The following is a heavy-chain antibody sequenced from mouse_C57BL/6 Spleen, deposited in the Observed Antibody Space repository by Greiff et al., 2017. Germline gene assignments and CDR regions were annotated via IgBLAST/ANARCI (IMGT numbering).Heavy chain of an antibody. CDR1: GYSITSGYY. CDR3: ARENGYAQFAY. V-gene: IGHV3-6*01. J-gene: IGHJ3*01. CDR2: ISYDGSN. D-gene: IGHD2-2*01. Sequence: VQLQQSGPGLVKPSQSLSLTCSVTGYSITSGYYWNWIRQFPGNKLEWMGYISYDGSNNYNPSLKNRISITRDTSKNQFFLKLNSVTTEDTATYYCARENGYAQFAYWGQGTLVTVSA.